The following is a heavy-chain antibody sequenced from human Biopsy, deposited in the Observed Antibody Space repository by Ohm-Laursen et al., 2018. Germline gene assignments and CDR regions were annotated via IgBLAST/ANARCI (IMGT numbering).Heavy chain of an antibody. Sequence: SLRLSCAALGLTFDDYAMHWVRQAPGKGLEWVSGISWNSDFIGYADSVKGRFTISRDNAKRSLYLQMNSLRVEDTAFYYCVKAAYGSGTYHPLDYWGQGTLVTVSS. CDR1: GLTFDDYA. J-gene: IGHJ4*02. CDR2: ISWNSDFI. V-gene: IGHV3-9*01. CDR3: VKAAYGSGTYHPLDY. D-gene: IGHD3-10*01.